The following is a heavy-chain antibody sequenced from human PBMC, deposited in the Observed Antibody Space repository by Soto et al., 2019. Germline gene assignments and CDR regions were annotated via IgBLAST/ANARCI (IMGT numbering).Heavy chain of an antibody. J-gene: IGHJ6*02. CDR3: APLSVSRSGSYGIHV. Sequence: PSETLSLTCSVSGYSVSSSDYYWARIRQPPGRGREWIGSMLYSGLTYYNPSLKSRITLSVDTSKNQFSVRLNSVTASDTAVYYCAPLSVSRSGSYGIHVWGQGTTVTVSS. V-gene: IGHV4-39*01. CDR1: GYSVSSSDYY. D-gene: IGHD3-3*01. CDR2: MLYSGLT.